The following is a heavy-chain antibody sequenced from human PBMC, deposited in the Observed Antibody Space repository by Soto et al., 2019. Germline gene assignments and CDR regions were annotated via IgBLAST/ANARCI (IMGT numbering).Heavy chain of an antibody. D-gene: IGHD2-8*01. CDR1: VFTFISYA. J-gene: IGHJ5*02. CDR3: AKAPNGVCSP. CDR2: ISGSGGST. Sequence: PGGSLRLSCASSVFTFISYAMSWVRQAPGKGLEWVSSISGSGGSTYYADSVKGRFTISRDNSKNTLYLQMNSLRAEDTAVYYCAKAPNGVCSPWGQGTLVTVSS. V-gene: IGHV3-23*01.